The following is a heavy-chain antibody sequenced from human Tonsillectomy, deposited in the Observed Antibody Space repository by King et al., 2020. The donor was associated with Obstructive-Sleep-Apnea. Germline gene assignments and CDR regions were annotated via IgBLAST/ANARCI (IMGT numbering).Heavy chain of an antibody. D-gene: IGHD3-10*01. CDR3: ARELTGDGYFDY. CDR2: IYYSGST. J-gene: IGHJ4*02. V-gene: IGHV4-39*07. Sequence: LQLQESGPGLVKTSETLSLTCTVSGGSISSSSYLGGWIRQSPEKGLEWIGSIYYSGSTYYNPSLKSRVTISVATAKNQFSLKLSSVTAADTAVYCCARELTGDGYFDYWGQGTLVTVPS. CDR1: GGSISSSSYL.